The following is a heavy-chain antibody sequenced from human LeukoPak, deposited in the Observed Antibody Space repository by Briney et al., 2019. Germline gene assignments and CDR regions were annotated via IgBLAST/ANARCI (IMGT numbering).Heavy chain of an antibody. CDR2: IIPILGIA. CDR1: GGTFSSYA. CDR3: ARDSDCSGGSCYNDY. J-gene: IGHJ4*02. Sequence: ASVKVSCKASGGTFSSYAISWVRQAPGQGLEWMGRIIPILGIANYAQKFQGRVTITADKSTSTAYMELSSLRSEDTAVYYCARDSDCSGGSCYNDYWGQGTLVTVSS. D-gene: IGHD2-15*01. V-gene: IGHV1-69*04.